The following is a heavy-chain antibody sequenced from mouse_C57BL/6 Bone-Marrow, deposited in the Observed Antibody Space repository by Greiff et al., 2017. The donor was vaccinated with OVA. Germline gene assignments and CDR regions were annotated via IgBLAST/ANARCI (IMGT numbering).Heavy chain of an antibody. J-gene: IGHJ4*01. CDR2: IDPEDGET. CDR3: AVYYDYVAGYAMDY. D-gene: IGHD2-4*01. Sequence: VQLQQSGAELVKPGASVKLSCTASGFNIKDYYMHWVKQRTEQGLEWIGRIDPEDGETKSAPKFQGKATITADTSSNTAYLQLSSLTSEDTAVYYGAVYYDYVAGYAMDYWGQGTSVTVSS. CDR1: GFNIKDYY. V-gene: IGHV14-2*01.